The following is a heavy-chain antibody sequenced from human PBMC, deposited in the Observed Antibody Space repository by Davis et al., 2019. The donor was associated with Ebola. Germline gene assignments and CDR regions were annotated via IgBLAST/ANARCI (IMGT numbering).Heavy chain of an antibody. D-gene: IGHD2-15*01. CDR2: ISSSSSTI. CDR1: GFTFSSYS. Sequence: GESLKISCAASGFTFSSYSMNWVRQAPGKGLEWVSYISSSSSTIYYADSVKGRFTISRDNAKNSLYLQMNSLRDEDTAVYYCARGVAATANWFDPWGQGTLVTVSS. J-gene: IGHJ5*02. CDR3: ARGVAATANWFDP. V-gene: IGHV3-48*02.